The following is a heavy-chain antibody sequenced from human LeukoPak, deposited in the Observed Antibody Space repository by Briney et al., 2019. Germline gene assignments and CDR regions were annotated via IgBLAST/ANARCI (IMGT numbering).Heavy chain of an antibody. V-gene: IGHV3-7*01. CDR3: AKDIRLDKDGYPDY. Sequence: GGSLRLSCAASGFTFSSYWMSWVRQAPGKGLEWVANIKQDGSEKYYVDSVKGRFTISRDNAKNSLYLQMNSLRAEDTAVYYCAKDIRLDKDGYPDYWGQGTLVTVSS. CDR1: GFTFSSYW. CDR2: IKQDGSEK. J-gene: IGHJ4*02. D-gene: IGHD5-24*01.